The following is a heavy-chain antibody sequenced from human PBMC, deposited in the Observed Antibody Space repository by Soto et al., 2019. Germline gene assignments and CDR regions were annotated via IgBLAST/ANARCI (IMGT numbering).Heavy chain of an antibody. CDR2: IYWDDDK. D-gene: IGHD6-19*01. J-gene: IGHJ4*02. CDR3: AHTYSSGWYGASIDY. Sequence: QITLKESGPTLVKPTQTLTLTCTFSGFSLSTSRVGVGWIRQPPGKALEWLALIYWDDDKRYSPSLKSRLTITNDTSKNQVVLTMTNMDPVDTATYYCAHTYSSGWYGASIDYWGQGTLVTVSS. CDR1: GFSLSTSRVG. V-gene: IGHV2-5*02.